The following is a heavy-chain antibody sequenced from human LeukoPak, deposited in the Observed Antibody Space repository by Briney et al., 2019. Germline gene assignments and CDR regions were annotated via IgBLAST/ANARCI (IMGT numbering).Heavy chain of an antibody. Sequence: SETLSLTCTVSGGSISSYYWSWIRQPPGKGLEWIGYIYYSGSTNYNPSLKSRVTISVDTSKNQFSLKLSSVTAADTAVYYCARLTYYDFWSGSFYYYGMDVWGQGTTVTVSS. D-gene: IGHD3-3*01. V-gene: IGHV4-59*01. CDR3: ARLTYYDFWSGSFYYYGMDV. J-gene: IGHJ6*02. CDR2: IYYSGST. CDR1: GGSISSYY.